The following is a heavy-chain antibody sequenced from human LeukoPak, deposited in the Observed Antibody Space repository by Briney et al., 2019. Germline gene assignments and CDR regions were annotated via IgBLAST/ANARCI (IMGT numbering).Heavy chain of an antibody. CDR3: ARHPFATPFDH. D-gene: IGHD2-15*01. CDR1: GDSINSFY. J-gene: IGHJ4*02. Sequence: SETLSLTCAVSGDSINSFYWSWIRQPPGKGLEWIGYVFHTGDTNSNPSLKSLVTVSLDTSTSQVSLRLTSVTAADTAVYYCARHPFATPFDHWGRGILVTVSS. CDR2: VFHTGDT. V-gene: IGHV4-59*08.